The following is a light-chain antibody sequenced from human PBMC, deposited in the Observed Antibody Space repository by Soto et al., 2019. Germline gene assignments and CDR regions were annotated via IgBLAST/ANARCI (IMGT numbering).Light chain of an antibody. CDR2: EVS. CDR3: SSYTSSNTYV. J-gene: IGLJ1*01. V-gene: IGLV2-14*01. Sequence: QSALTQPASVSGSPGQSITISCAGTSSDVGGYNYVSWYQQHPGKAPKPIIFEVSNRPSGVSNRFSASKSVNTASLTISGLQTEDEADYFCSSYTSSNTYVFGTGTKVTVL. CDR1: SSDVGGYNY.